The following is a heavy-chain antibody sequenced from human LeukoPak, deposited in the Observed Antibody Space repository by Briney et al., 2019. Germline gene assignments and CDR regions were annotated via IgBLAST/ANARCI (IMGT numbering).Heavy chain of an antibody. CDR3: ARDVVGSLDY. V-gene: IGHV3-7*01. J-gene: IGHJ4*02. D-gene: IGHD1-26*01. CDR2: IKGDESAR. CDR1: GFTFSSYW. Sequence: GGSLRLSCAASGFTFSSYWMAWVRQAPGKGLEWVANIKGDESARHQADSVKGRFTISRDNTRNSLYLQMTNLRGDDAAVYYCARDVVGSLDYWGQGTLVTVSS.